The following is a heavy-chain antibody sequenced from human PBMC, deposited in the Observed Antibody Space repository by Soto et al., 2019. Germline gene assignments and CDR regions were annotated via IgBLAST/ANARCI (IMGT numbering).Heavy chain of an antibody. D-gene: IGHD3-9*01. CDR1: GSDITTYY. V-gene: IGHV4-59*01. J-gene: IGHJ5*02. CDR2: IYDTGST. CDR3: ARCPIDHNWFDP. Sequence: QVQLQESGPGLVKPSETLSLTCTVSGSDITTYYWSWLRQSPGKGLEWIGHIYDTGSTTYNPSLKSRVTISVDTSNKQSALRLTSVTAADTAVYYCARCPIDHNWFDPWGQGTLVTVSS.